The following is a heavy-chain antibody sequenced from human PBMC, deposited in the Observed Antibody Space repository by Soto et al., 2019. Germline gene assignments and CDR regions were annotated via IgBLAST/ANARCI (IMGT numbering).Heavy chain of an antibody. Sequence: QVQLQQWGAGLLKPSETLSLTCAVYGGSFSGYYWSWIRQPPGKGLEWIGEINHSGSTNYNPSLKSRFTISVDTSKNQFSLKLSSVTAADTAVYYCARGYCTNGVCYGFDYWGQGTLVTVSS. J-gene: IGHJ4*02. CDR1: GGSFSGYY. D-gene: IGHD2-8*01. CDR3: ARGYCTNGVCYGFDY. CDR2: INHSGST. V-gene: IGHV4-34*01.